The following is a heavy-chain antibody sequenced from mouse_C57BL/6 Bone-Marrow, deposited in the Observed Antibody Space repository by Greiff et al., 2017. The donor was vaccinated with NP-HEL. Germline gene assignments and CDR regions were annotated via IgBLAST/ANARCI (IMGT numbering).Heavy chain of an antibody. J-gene: IGHJ1*03. CDR2: IHPNSGST. D-gene: IGHD1-1*01. CDR1: GYTFTSYW. Sequence: VQLQQPGAELVKPGASVKLSCKASGYTFTSYWMHWVKQRPGQGLEWIGMIHPNSGSTNYNEKFKSKATLTVDKSASTAYMQLSSLTSEDSAVYDCARHGSSEYRYFDVWGTGTTVTVSS. V-gene: IGHV1-64*01. CDR3: ARHGSSEYRYFDV.